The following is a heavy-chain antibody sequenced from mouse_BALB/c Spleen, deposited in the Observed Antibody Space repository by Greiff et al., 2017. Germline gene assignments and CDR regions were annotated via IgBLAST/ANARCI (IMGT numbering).Heavy chain of an antibody. V-gene: IGHV3-2*02. Sequence: VQLQQSGPGLVKPSQSLSLTCTVTGYSITSDYAWNWIRQFPGNKLEWMGYISYSGSTSYNPSLKSRISITRDTSKNQFFLQLNSVTTEDTATYYCARGIYYGYDGDYFDYWGQGTTLTVSS. CDR1: GYSITSDYA. J-gene: IGHJ2*01. CDR2: ISYSGST. CDR3: ARGIYYGYDGDYFDY. D-gene: IGHD2-2*01.